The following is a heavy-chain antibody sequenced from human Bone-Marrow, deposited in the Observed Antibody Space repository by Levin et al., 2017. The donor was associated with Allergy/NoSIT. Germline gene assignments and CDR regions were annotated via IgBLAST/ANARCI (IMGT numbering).Heavy chain of an antibody. J-gene: IGHJ4*02. CDR2: IYYSGST. CDR1: GGSISSSSYY. D-gene: IGHD3-10*01. CDR3: ARELLATRGFDY. Sequence: SETLSLTCTVSGGSISSSSYYWGWIRQPPGKGLEWIGSIYYSGSTYYNPSLKSRVTISVDTSKNQFSLKLSSVTAADTAVYYCARELLATRGFDYWGQGTLVTVSS. V-gene: IGHV4-39*07.